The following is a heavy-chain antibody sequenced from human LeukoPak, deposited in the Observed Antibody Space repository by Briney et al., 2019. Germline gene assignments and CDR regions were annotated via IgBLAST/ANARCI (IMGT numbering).Heavy chain of an antibody. D-gene: IGHD6-13*01. CDR3: VTRLIAAAGTGY. CDR2: IYYSGST. V-gene: IGHV4-59*01. CDR1: GGSISSYY. Sequence: PSETLSLTCTVSGGSISSYYWSWIRQPPGKGLEWIGYIYYSGSTNYNPSLKSRVTISVDTSKNQFSLKLSSVTAADTAVYYCVTRLIAAAGTGYWGQGTLVTVSS. J-gene: IGHJ4*02.